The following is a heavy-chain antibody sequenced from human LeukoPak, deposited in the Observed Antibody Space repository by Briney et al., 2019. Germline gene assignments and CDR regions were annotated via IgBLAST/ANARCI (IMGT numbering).Heavy chain of an antibody. Sequence: ASVKVSCKASGYTFTGYYMHWVRQAPGQGLEWMGRINPNSGGTNYAQKFQGRVTMTRDTSINAAYMELSRLRSDDTAVYYCARVLAGSSSPMDVWGKGTTVTVSS. CDR3: ARVLAGSSSPMDV. D-gene: IGHD6-13*01. CDR1: GYTFTGYY. CDR2: INPNSGGT. J-gene: IGHJ6*03. V-gene: IGHV1-2*06.